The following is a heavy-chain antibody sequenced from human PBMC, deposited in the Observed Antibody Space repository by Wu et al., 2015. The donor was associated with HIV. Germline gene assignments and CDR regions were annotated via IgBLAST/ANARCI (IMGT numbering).Heavy chain of an antibody. Sequence: QVQLVQSGAEVKKPGASVKVSCKASGYTFTGYYMHWLRQAPGQGLEWMGWMSPTTGNTGYAHRFQGRLTMTRNTSMSTAYMELSSLRSEDTAVYYCTRGRQYLANAFYYGLDVWGQGTTVTVSS. CDR1: GYTFTGYY. CDR2: MSPTTGNT. J-gene: IGHJ6*02. CDR3: TRGRQYLANAFYYGLDV. D-gene: IGHD2-2*01. V-gene: IGHV1-8*02.